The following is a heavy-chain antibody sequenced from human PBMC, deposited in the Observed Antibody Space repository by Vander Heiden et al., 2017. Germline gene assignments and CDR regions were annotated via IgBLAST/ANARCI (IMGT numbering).Heavy chain of an antibody. J-gene: IGHJ4*02. Sequence: WCQQPPGKGLEWIGYIYYSGSTNYNPSLKSRVTISVDTSKNQFSLKLSSVTAADTAVYYCARVENPGRAAAGHYYFDYWGQGTLVTVSS. D-gene: IGHD6-13*01. CDR2: IYYSGST. V-gene: IGHV4-59*01. CDR3: ARVENPGRAAAGHYYFDY.